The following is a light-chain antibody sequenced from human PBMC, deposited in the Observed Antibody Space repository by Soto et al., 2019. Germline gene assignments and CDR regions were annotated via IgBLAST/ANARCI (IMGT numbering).Light chain of an antibody. CDR1: DSNIGNNF. V-gene: IGLV1-47*02. CDR2: LND. Sequence: QSVVTQPPSASGTPGQRVTISCSGSDSNIGNNFVYWYQHVPGTAPKLVIYLNDRRPSGVPDRFSGSKSGTSASLAISGLRSEDEADYYCSAWDDSLSGPVFGGGTTLTVL. CDR3: SAWDDSLSGPV. J-gene: IGLJ2*01.